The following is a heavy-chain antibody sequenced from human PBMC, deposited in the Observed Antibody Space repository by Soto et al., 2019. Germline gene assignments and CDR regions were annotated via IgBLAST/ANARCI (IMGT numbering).Heavy chain of an antibody. CDR3: ARGRYCLTGRCFPNWFDS. J-gene: IGHJ5*01. V-gene: IGHV4-30-4*01. Sequence: SETLSLTCSVSGDSISNLDYFWAWIRQPPGQALEYIGYIYKSATTYYNPSFESRVAISVDTSKSQFSLNVTSVTAADTAVYFCARGRYCLTGRCFPNWFDSWGQGAPVPVSP. CDR2: IYKSATT. CDR1: GDSISNLDYF. D-gene: IGHD7-27*01.